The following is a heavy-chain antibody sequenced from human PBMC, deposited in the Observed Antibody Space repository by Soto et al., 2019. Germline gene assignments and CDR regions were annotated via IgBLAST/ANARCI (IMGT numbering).Heavy chain of an antibody. Sequence: QVQLVQSGAEVKKPGASVKVSCKASGYRFETYAMTWVRQAPGQGLEWIGWISAYSVETYFEQKFQDRLTMTKDTSTGTAYMELRSLTSDDTAVYYCARGHGAIRGALDVWGQGTTVTVSS. V-gene: IGHV1-18*01. CDR1: GYRFETYA. CDR2: ISAYSVET. CDR3: ARGHGAIRGALDV. J-gene: IGHJ6*02. D-gene: IGHD1-26*01.